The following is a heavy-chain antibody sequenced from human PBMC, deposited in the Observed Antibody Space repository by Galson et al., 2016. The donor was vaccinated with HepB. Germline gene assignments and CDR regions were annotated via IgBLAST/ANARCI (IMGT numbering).Heavy chain of an antibody. V-gene: IGHV3-30*18. Sequence: SLRLSCAASGFTFSSYGMHWVRQAPGKGLEWVAFISYDGSNKKYADSVKGRFTISGDNSKKTLYQQMNSLRAEDTAVYYCAKDGRIYCSSASCHDHFHYWGQGTLVTVSS. J-gene: IGHJ4*02. CDR2: ISYDGSNK. CDR3: AKDGRIYCSSASCHDHFHY. D-gene: IGHD2-2*01. CDR1: GFTFSSYG.